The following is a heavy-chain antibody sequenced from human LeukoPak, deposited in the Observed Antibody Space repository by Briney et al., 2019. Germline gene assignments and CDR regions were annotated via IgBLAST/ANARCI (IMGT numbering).Heavy chain of an antibody. CDR1: RYTFTGYY. D-gene: IGHD3-22*01. J-gene: IGHJ5*02. CDR3: ARVSRAAYYYDSRGYYWFDP. CDR2: INPNMGGT. Sequence: ASVKVSCKPSRYTFTGYYMHWVRQAPGHRLGWMGWINPNMGGTNYAQKSQGRVTMTRDTSISTAYMELSRLRSDDTAVYYCARVSRAAYYYDSRGYYWFDPWGQGTLVTVSS. V-gene: IGHV1-2*02.